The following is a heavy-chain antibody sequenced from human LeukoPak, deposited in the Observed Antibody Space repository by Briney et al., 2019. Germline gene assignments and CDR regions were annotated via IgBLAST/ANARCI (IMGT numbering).Heavy chain of an antibody. CDR3: ARSVDY. CDR2: ISPDGSAA. Sequence: GGSLRLSCEPSGFPFSNYWMSWVRQAPGKGLEWVTNISPDGSAALYVDSVKGRVTISRDNAKNSLYLQMFSLRAEDTAVYYCARSVDYWGQGTLVTVSP. J-gene: IGHJ4*02. CDR1: GFPFSNYW. V-gene: IGHV3-7*01.